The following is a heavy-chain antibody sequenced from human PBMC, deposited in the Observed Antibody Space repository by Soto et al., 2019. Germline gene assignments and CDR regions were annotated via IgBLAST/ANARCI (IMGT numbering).Heavy chain of an antibody. J-gene: IGHJ6*02. CDR3: AKTSLRVYYYGMDV. CDR1: GFTFSRYS. Sequence: QTGGSLRLSCAACGFTFSRYSMNWVRQAPGKGLEWVSHISGSSSTIYYTDSVKGRFTVSRDNAKNSLYLQMNSLRDEDTAVYFCAKTSLRVYYYGMDVWGQGTTVTVSS. CDR2: ISGSSSTI. V-gene: IGHV3-48*02.